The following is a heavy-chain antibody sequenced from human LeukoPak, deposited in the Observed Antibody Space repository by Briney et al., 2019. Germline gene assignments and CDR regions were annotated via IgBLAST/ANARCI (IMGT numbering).Heavy chain of an antibody. CDR2: INHSGST. Sequence: PSETLSLTCAVYGGSFSGYYWSWIRQPPGKGLEWIGEINHSGSTNYNPSLKSRVTISVDTSQSQFSLKLSSVTAADTAVYYCARRRDANDPLYWGQGTLVTVSS. CDR1: GGSFSGYY. CDR3: ARRRDANDPLY. V-gene: IGHV4-34*01. D-gene: IGHD5-24*01. J-gene: IGHJ4*02.